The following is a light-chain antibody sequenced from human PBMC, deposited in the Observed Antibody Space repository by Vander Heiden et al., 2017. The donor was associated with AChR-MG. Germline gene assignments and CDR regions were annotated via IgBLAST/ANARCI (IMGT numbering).Light chain of an antibody. V-gene: IGKV3-15*01. CDR3: QQYKSWPPLT. J-gene: IGKJ4*01. CDR1: QSVKSD. CDR2: AAS. Sequence: EIVMTQSPATLSVSPGETATLSCRASQSVKSDLAWYQQKPGQAPRLLIYAASTRATGIPARFSGSGCGTEFTLTISSRQSEDFAVYYCQQYKSWPPLTFGGGTKVEIK.